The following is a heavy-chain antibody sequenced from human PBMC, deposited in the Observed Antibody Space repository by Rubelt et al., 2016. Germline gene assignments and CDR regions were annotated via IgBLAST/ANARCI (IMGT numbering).Heavy chain of an antibody. Sequence: QVQLQESGPGLVKPSETLSLTCTVSGYSISSYYWTWIRQPPGKGMESIGYTYYSGSTSSNPSLKSRSTISIAPSKHQFSLKLGSVTAADTAMYYCARFGAAAGTDYWGQGALVTVSS. CDR2: TYYSGST. CDR3: ARFGAAAGTDY. D-gene: IGHD6-13*01. CDR1: GYSISSYY. J-gene: IGHJ4*02. V-gene: IGHV4-59*01.